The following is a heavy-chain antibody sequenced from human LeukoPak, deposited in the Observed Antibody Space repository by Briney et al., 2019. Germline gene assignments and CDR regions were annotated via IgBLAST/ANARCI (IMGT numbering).Heavy chain of an antibody. J-gene: IGHJ4*02. CDR2: IWYDGSNK. CDR3: AGGSGDYSPDY. Sequence: GSLRLSCTASGFTFATYAMHWVRQAPGKGLEWVALIWYDGSNKYYADSVRGRFTISRDNSKNTLYLQMNSLRAEDTALYYCAGGSGDYSPDYWGQGTLVTVSS. D-gene: IGHD4-17*01. V-gene: IGHV3-33*01. CDR1: GFTFATYA.